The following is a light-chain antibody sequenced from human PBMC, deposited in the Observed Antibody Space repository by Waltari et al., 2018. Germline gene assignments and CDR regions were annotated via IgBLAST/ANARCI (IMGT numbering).Light chain of an antibody. J-gene: IGLJ2*01. CDR1: RSNIGNNF. V-gene: IGLV1-51*01. CDR2: DDD. CDR3: GAWDDSLSAVV. Sequence: QSVLTQPPSVSAAPGQKLTISCSGSRSNIGNNFVSWYQQPPGTAPKLLIYDDDKRHSGSPDRFSGAKFGTSASLGIAGLQTGDEADYYCGAWDDSLSAVVFGGGTKVTVL.